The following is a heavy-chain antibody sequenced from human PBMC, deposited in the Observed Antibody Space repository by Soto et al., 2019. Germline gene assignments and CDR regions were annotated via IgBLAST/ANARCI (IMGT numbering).Heavy chain of an antibody. Sequence: PGGALRVSCAASGFTFSSYEMNWVRQAPGKGLEWVSYIGRSGSPTYYADSVKGRFTISRDNAKNSLYLQMNSLRAGDTAVYFCARQARGTAVVTGFDFWGQVTLVTVYS. V-gene: IGHV3-48*03. CDR2: IGRSGSPT. J-gene: IGHJ4*02. CDR1: GFTFSSYE. D-gene: IGHD5-18*01. CDR3: ARQARGTAVVTGFDF.